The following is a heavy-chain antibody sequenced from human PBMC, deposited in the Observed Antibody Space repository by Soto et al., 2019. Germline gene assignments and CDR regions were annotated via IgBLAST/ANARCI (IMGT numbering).Heavy chain of an antibody. D-gene: IGHD2-2*02. CDR2: IYYSGST. CDR3: AGIPAAIGVGWFDP. Sequence: QLQLQESGPGLVKPSETLSLTCTVSGGSISSSSYYWGWIRQPPGKGLEWIGSIYYSGSTYYNPSLKSRVTISVDTAKNQFSLKLSSVTAADKAVYYCAGIPAAIGVGWFDPWGQGTLVTVSS. J-gene: IGHJ5*02. CDR1: GGSISSSSYY. V-gene: IGHV4-39*01.